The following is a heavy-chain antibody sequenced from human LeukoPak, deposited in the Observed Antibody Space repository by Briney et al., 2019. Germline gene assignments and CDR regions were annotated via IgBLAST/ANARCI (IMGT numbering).Heavy chain of an antibody. Sequence: ASVKVSCKASGYTFTSYDFNWVRQATGQGLEWMGWMNPNSGNTGYAQKFQGRVTMTRNTSISTAYMELSSLRSEDTAVYYCARRVVTMVRGVMAPGSFDYWGQGTLVTVSS. CDR1: GYTFTSYD. CDR2: MNPNSGNT. CDR3: ARRVVTMVRGVMAPGSFDY. D-gene: IGHD3-10*01. J-gene: IGHJ4*02. V-gene: IGHV1-8*01.